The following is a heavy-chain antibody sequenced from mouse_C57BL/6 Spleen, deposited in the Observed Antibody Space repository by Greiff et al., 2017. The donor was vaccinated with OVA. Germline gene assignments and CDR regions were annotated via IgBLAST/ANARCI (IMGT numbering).Heavy chain of an antibody. J-gene: IGHJ4*01. CDR1: GYSITSGYY. V-gene: IGHV3-6*01. Sequence: VQLKESGPGLVKPSQSLSLTCSVTGYSITSGYYWNWIRQFPGNKLEWMGYISYDGSNKYNPSLKNRISITRDTSKNQFFLKLNSVTTEDTATYYCARDFGYDGAMDYWGQGTSVTVSS. CDR2: ISYDGSN. CDR3: ARDFGYDGAMDY. D-gene: IGHD2-2*01.